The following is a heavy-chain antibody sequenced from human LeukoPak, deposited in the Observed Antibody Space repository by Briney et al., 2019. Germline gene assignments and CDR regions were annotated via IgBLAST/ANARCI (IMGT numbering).Heavy chain of an antibody. CDR2: IIPILGIA. J-gene: IGHJ6*02. D-gene: IGHD5-18*01. Sequence: GASVTVSCMASGGTFSSYAISWVGPARGQGVEWMGRIIPILGIANYAQEFQGRVTITADKSTSTAYMELSSLRSEDTAVYYCARNTAPGYGLDVWGQGTPVTVSS. V-gene: IGHV1-69*04. CDR1: GGTFSSYA. CDR3: ARNTAPGYGLDV.